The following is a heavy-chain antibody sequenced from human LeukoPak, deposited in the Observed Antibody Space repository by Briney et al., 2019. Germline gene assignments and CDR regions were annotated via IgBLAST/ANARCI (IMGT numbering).Heavy chain of an antibody. Sequence: GGSLRLSCAASGFTFSDYYMSWIRQAPGKGLEWVSYISSSGFTIYYADSVKGRFTISRDNAKNLLYLQMNSLRAEDTAVYYCARDGGMATAYAFDIWGQGTMVTVSS. J-gene: IGHJ3*02. CDR3: ARDGGMATAYAFDI. V-gene: IGHV3-11*04. CDR1: GFTFSDYY. D-gene: IGHD5-24*01. CDR2: ISSSGFTI.